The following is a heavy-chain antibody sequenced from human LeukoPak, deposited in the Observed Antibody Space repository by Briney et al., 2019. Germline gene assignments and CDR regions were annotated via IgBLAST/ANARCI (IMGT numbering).Heavy chain of an antibody. V-gene: IGHV4-4*07. CDR3: ARAPEFSSGWLLDY. Sequence: SETLSLTCTVSGDSISTYYWSWIRQSAGKGLEWIGRIHTSGSTNYNPSLKSRVTMSVDTSKTQFSLKVSSVTAADTGVYYCARAPEFSSGWLLDYWGQGSLVTVSS. CDR1: GDSISTYY. J-gene: IGHJ4*02. D-gene: IGHD6-19*01. CDR2: IHTSGST.